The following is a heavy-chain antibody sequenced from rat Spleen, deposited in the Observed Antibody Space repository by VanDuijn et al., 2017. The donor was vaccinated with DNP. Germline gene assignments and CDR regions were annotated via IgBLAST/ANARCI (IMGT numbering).Heavy chain of an antibody. J-gene: IGHJ1*01. CDR1: GYSITSNY. D-gene: IGHD1-11*01. CDR2: ISYSGST. V-gene: IGHV3-1*01. Sequence: EVQLQESGPGLVKPSQSLSLTCSVTGYSITSNYWGWIRKFPGNKMEWMGYISYSGSTRYNPSLKSRMSITRDTSKNQFFLQLNSITTEDTATYYCARGLNYGGYNYYWYFDFWGPGTMVTVSS. CDR3: ARGLNYGGYNYYWYFDF.